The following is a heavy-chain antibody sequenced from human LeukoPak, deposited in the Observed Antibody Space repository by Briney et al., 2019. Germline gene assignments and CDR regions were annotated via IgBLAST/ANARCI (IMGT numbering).Heavy chain of an antibody. J-gene: IGHJ6*04. CDR2: ISSSGGTI. V-gene: IGHV3-48*03. CDR3: AELGITMIGVV. D-gene: IGHD3-10*02. Sequence: PGGSLRLSCAASGFTFSSYEMNWVPQAPGKGLEWVSYISSSGGTIYYADSVKGRFTISRDNAKNSLYLQMNSLRAEDTAVYYCAELGITMIGVVWGKGTTVTISS. CDR1: GFTFSSYE.